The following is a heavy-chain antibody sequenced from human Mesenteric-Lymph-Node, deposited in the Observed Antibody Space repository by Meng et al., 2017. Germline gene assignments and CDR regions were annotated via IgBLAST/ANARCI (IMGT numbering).Heavy chain of an antibody. CDR3: ARTYSCGWHIQPAFDI. CDR2: IYTSEST. V-gene: IGHV4-61*02. J-gene: IGHJ3*02. Sequence: SETLSLTCTVSGGSISSGSYYWSWIRPPAGMGLEWIGRIYTSESTNYNPSLKSRVTISVDTSKNLFSLKLGSVTAADTAVYYCARTYSCGWHIQPAFDIWGQGTMVTVSS. D-gene: IGHD6-25*01. CDR1: GGSISSGSYY.